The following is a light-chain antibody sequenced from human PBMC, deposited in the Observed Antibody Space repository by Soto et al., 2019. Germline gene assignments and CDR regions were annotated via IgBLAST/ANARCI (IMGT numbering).Light chain of an antibody. CDR3: QQRSNWLRT. CDR2: DAS. Sequence: EIVLTQSPATLSLSPGERATLSCRASQSVSSYLAWYQQKPGQAPRLLIYDASNRATGIPARFSGSGSGTDFTLTISRLEPEYFAVYYCQQRSNWLRTFGGRTKVEIK. CDR1: QSVSSY. V-gene: IGKV3-11*01. J-gene: IGKJ4*01.